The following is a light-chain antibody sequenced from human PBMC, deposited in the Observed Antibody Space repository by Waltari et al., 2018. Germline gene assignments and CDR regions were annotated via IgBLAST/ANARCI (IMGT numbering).Light chain of an antibody. CDR1: TSDVGTYNF. CDR3: CSFVTGDTWV. CDR2: EVN. J-gene: IGLJ3*02. Sequence: QSALTQPASVSGSPGQSIPLSCTGTTSDVGTYNFVSWYQQHPGKAPKLIIYEVNQRPSGVSNRFSGSKSGNTAALTISGLQIEDEAYYYCCSFVTGDTWVFGGGTKVAVL. V-gene: IGLV2-23*02.